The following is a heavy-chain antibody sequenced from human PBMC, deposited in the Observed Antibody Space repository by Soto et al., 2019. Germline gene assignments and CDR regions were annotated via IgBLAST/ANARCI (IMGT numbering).Heavy chain of an antibody. CDR2: ITGTGSAT. CDR3: AKPGASRNYHRTVFGN. V-gene: IGHV3-23*01. D-gene: IGHD3-9*01. Sequence: PGGSLRLSCAASGFPFQSYAMNWVRQAPGRGLEWVSGITGTGSATYYADSVKGRLTISRDNSKNTVYLQMNNLRAEDTAIYHGAKPGASRNYHRTVFGNWGHGTGDGVSS. CDR1: GFPFQSYA. J-gene: IGHJ4*01.